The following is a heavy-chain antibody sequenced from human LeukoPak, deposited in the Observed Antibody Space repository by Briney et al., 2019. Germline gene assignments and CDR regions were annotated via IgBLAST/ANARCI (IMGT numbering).Heavy chain of an antibody. CDR1: GYSISSGYY. CDR2: IYHSGST. V-gene: IGHV4-38-2*02. CDR3: ARGFRGPNFDH. D-gene: IGHD3-10*01. J-gene: IGHJ4*02. Sequence: SETLSLTCTVSGYSISSGYYWGWIRQPPGKGLEWIGSIYHSGSTYYNLSLKSRVTISVDTSKNQFSLKLSSVTAADTAVYFCARGFRGPNFDHWGQGTLVTVSS.